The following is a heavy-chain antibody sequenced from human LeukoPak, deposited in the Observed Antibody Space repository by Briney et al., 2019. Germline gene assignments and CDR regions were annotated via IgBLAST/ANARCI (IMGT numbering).Heavy chain of an antibody. J-gene: IGHJ5*02. V-gene: IGHV3-74*01. CDR1: GFTFSSYW. CDR2: INSDGSST. CDR3: ARELGYCSSTSCYNWFDP. Sequence: PGGSLRLSCAATGFTFSSYWMHWVRQAPGKGLVWVSRINSDGSSTSYADSVKGRFTISRDNAKNTLYLQMNSLRAEDTAVYYCARELGYCSSTSCYNWFDPWGQGTLVTVSS. D-gene: IGHD2-2*01.